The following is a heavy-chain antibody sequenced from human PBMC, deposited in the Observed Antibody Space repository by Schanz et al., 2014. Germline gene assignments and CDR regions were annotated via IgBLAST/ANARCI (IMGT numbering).Heavy chain of an antibody. Sequence: LVESGGGVVQPGRSLRLSCAASGFTFSSYGMHWVRQVPGKGLEWVAVVCYDGSKKYYADSVKGRFTTSRDNSKNTMYLQMNSLRAEDTAVYYCARTGYDPSLTHWGQGTLVTVSS. CDR3: ARTGYDPSLTH. V-gene: IGHV3-33*01. CDR2: VCYDGSKK. CDR1: GFTFSSYG. D-gene: IGHD5-12*01. J-gene: IGHJ4*02.